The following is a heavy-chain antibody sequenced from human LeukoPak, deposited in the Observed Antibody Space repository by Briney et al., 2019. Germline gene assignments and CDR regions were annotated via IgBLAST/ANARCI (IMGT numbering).Heavy chain of an antibody. Sequence: PGGSLRLSCAASGFTFSDYYMSWIRQAPGKGLEWVSVIYSGGSTYYADSVKGRFTISRDNSKNTLYLQMNSLRAEDTAVYYCARVRYSSGWYFDYWGQGTLVTVSS. J-gene: IGHJ4*02. CDR2: IYSGGST. CDR3: ARVRYSSGWYFDY. V-gene: IGHV3-53*01. CDR1: GFTFSDYY. D-gene: IGHD6-19*01.